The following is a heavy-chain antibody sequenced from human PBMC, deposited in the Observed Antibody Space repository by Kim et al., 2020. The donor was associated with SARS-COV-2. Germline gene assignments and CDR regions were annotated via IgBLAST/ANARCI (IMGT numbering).Heavy chain of an antibody. CDR2: IRNKANGYTT. V-gene: IGHV3-72*01. CDR1: GFSFSDHY. CDR3: ARGGGSDWSTTAIDY. J-gene: IGHJ4*02. Sequence: GGSLRLSCAASGFSFSDHYMDWVRQAPGKGLEWVGRIRNKANGYTTQYIASVEGRFSISRDDSQNSVDLQMNSLEIEDTAVYYCARGGGSDWSTTAIDYWGQGTLVTVSP. D-gene: IGHD3-9*01.